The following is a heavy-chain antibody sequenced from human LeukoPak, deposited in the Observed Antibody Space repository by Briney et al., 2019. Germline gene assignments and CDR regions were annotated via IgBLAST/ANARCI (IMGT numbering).Heavy chain of an antibody. CDR3: ARGGIPGGNYYREHFDY. D-gene: IGHD1-26*01. Sequence: GESLKISCQCSAYGFTTYWIGWVRQMPGKGLEWMGIIYPGDFDTRYSPSFQGQVTISADKSFSTAYLQWNSLKASDTAIYYCARGGIPGGNYYREHFDYWGQGTLVSVSS. J-gene: IGHJ4*02. CDR1: AYGFTTYW. V-gene: IGHV5-51*01. CDR2: IYPGDFDT.